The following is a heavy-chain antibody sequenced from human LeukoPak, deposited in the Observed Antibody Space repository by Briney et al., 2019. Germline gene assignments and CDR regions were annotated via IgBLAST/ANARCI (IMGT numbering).Heavy chain of an antibody. CDR3: AKDGESLYYDSSGYPLGAFDI. CDR1: GFTFSSYG. D-gene: IGHD3-22*01. Sequence: GGSLRLSCAASGFTFSSYGMHWVRQAPGKGLEWVAFIRYDGSNKYYADSVKGRFTISRDNSKNTLYLQMNSLRAEDTAVYYCAKDGESLYYDSSGYPLGAFDIWGQGTMVTVSS. V-gene: IGHV3-30*02. CDR2: IRYDGSNK. J-gene: IGHJ3*02.